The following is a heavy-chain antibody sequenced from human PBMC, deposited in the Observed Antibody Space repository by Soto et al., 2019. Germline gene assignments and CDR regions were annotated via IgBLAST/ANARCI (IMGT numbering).Heavy chain of an antibody. V-gene: IGHV3-30*18. J-gene: IGHJ6*02. D-gene: IGHD4-4*01. CDR2: VSFDSKNK. CDR1: GFSFDAYG. CDR3: AKESVETSYSYYGMDV. Sequence: PGGSLRLSCAGSGFSFDAYGMHWVSQAPGKGLEWLTTVSFDSKNKYYIDSVEGRFTISRDNSKNMLFLQMNSLRHEDTAVYYCAKESVETSYSYYGMDVWGPGTTVTVSS.